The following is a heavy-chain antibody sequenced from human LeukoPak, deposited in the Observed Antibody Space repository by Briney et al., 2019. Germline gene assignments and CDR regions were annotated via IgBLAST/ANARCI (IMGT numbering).Heavy chain of an antibody. D-gene: IGHD3-22*01. CDR3: ARVGEWFGEPSPDYYDSSGYRGDAFDI. CDR2: ISAYNGNT. Sequence: GASVKVSCKASGYTFTSYGISWVRQAPGQGLEWMGWISAYNGNTNYAQRLQGRVTITRDTSASTAYMELSSLRSEDTAVYYCARVGEWFGEPSPDYYDSSGYRGDAFDIWGQGTMVTVSS. J-gene: IGHJ3*02. V-gene: IGHV1-18*01. CDR1: GYTFTSYG.